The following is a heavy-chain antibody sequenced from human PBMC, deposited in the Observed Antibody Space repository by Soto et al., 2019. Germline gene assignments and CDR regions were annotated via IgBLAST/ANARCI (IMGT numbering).Heavy chain of an antibody. CDR3: ARGEQYSGRIFDY. V-gene: IGHV3-13*01. J-gene: IGHJ4*01. D-gene: IGHD1-26*01. CDR1: GFTFSSYD. CDR2: IGTAGDT. Sequence: AGGSLRLSCAASGFTFSSYDMHWVRQATGKGLEWVSAIGTAGDTYYPGSVKGRFTISRENAKNSLYLQMNSLRAEDTAVYFCARGEQYSGRIFDYWGQGTLVTVSS.